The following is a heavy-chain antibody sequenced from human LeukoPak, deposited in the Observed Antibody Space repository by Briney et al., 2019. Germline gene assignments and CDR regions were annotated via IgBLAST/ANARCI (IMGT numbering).Heavy chain of an antibody. CDR2: TKQDGSEK. CDR1: GFTFSTYW. Sequence: GGSLRLSCAASGFTFSTYWMTWVRQAPGKGLEWVAHTKQDGSEKYYVDSVKGRFTISRDNAKNSLYLQLNSLRAEDTAVYYCARHPHGTFDYWGQGTPVTVSS. V-gene: IGHV3-7*01. J-gene: IGHJ4*02. CDR3: ARHPHGTFDY.